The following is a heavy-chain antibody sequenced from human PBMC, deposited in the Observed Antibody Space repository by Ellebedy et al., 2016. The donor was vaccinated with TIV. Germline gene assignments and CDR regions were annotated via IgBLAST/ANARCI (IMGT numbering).Heavy chain of an antibody. V-gene: IGHV4-39*07. D-gene: IGHD3-16*01. CDR3: VRGGGNAFDI. J-gene: IGHJ3*02. CDR1: GGSISSSSFN. CDR2: ICHTGTY. Sequence: MPSETLSFTCTVSGGSISSSSFNWGWLRQPPGKGLEWIGTICHTGTYWYNSSLESQLTVSVDTSKTQFSMKLSALSAADTALYYCVRGGGNAFDIWGQGTKVTVSS.